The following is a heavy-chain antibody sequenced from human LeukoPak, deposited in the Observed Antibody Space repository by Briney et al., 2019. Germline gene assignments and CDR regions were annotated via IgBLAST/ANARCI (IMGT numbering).Heavy chain of an antibody. V-gene: IGHV3-21*01. Sequence: GGSLRLSCAASGFTFSSYSMNWVRQAPGKGLEWVSSISSSSGYIYYADSVKGRFTISRDNAKNSLYLQMNSLRAEDTAVYYCARDLVGYNSDYWGQGTLVTVSS. D-gene: IGHD5-24*01. CDR3: ARDLVGYNSDY. CDR1: GFTFSSYS. J-gene: IGHJ4*02. CDR2: ISSSSGYI.